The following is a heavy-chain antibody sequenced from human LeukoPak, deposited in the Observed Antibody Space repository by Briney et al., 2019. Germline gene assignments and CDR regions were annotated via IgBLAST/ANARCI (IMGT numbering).Heavy chain of an antibody. Sequence: PSDTLSLTCTVSGYSISSGYYWGWIRQSPGRGLAWIGMIYNSGSTYYNPSLKSRVTISIDTSKNQFSLKLSSVTGADTAVYYCARAYRSSRYLNWFDPWGQGTLVTVSS. CDR2: IYNSGST. CDR1: GYSISSGYY. J-gene: IGHJ5*02. D-gene: IGHD2-2*01. CDR3: ARAYRSSRYLNWFDP. V-gene: IGHV4-38-2*02.